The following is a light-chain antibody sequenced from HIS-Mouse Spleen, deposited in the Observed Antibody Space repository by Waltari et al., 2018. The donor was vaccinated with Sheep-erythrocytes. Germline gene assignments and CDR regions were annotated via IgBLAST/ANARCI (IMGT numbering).Light chain of an antibody. CDR1: QGISNY. Sequence: DFQMPHSPSSLSASVEDRSPTTCRASQGISNYLAWYQQKPGKVPKLLIYAASTLQSGVPSRFSGSGSGTDFTLTISSLQPEDVATYYCQQDNSAPLTFGGGTKVEIK. CDR2: AAS. V-gene: IGKV1-27*01. J-gene: IGKJ4*01. CDR3: QQDNSAPLT.